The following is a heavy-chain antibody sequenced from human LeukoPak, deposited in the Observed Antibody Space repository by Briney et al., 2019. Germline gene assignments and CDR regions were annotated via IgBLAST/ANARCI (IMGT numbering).Heavy chain of an antibody. V-gene: IGHV3-9*01. J-gene: IGHJ3*02. CDR3: AKAASYSSSWYGNDAFDI. Sequence: GGSLRLSCAASGFTFDDYAMHWVRQAPGKGLEWVSGISWNSGSIGYADSVKGRFTISRDNAKNSLYLQMNSLGAEDTALYYCAKAASYSSSWYGNDAFDIWGQGTMVTVSS. D-gene: IGHD6-13*01. CDR2: ISWNSGSI. CDR1: GFTFDDYA.